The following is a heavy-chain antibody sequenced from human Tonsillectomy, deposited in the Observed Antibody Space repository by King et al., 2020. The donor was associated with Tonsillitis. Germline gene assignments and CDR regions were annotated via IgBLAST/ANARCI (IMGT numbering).Heavy chain of an antibody. CDR2: IIPIFGTA. CDR3: TREGRLYAFDI. Sequence: QLEQSGAEVKKPGSSVKVSCKASGGTFSSFVISWVRQAPGQGLEWMGGIIPIFGTANYVQNFQGRVTITADESTSTAYMELSSLRCEDTAVYYCTREGRLYAFDIWGQGTMVTVSS. V-gene: IGHV1-69*01. CDR1: GGTFSSFV. J-gene: IGHJ3*02.